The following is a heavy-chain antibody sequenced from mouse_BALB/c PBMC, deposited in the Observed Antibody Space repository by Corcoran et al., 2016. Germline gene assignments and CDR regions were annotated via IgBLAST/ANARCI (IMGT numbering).Heavy chain of an antibody. D-gene: IGHD4-1*01. J-gene: IGHJ1*01. V-gene: IGHV14-3*02. Sequence: EDQLQQSGAVLVQRGASVKLSCTASDFNIKDTYMHWVKQRPEQGLEWIGRIDPENGNTKYDPKFQGKATITADTSSNAAYLQLSSLTSEDTAVYYCARWDWYFDVWGAGTTVTVSS. CDR3: ARWDWYFDV. CDR2: IDPENGNT. CDR1: DFNIKDTY.